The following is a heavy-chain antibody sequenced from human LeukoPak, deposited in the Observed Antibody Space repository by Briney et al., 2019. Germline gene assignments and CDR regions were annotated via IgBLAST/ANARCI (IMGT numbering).Heavy chain of an antibody. D-gene: IGHD2-8*01. J-gene: IGHJ6*03. Sequence: ASVKVSCKASGYTFTSYAMNWVRQAPGQGLEWMGWINTNTGNPTYAQGFTGRFVFSLDTSVSTAYLQISSLKAEDTAVYYCAREGCTNGVCGNYYYYYMDVWGKGTTVTVSS. V-gene: IGHV7-4-1*02. CDR3: AREGCTNGVCGNYYYYYMDV. CDR2: INTNTGNP. CDR1: GYTFTSYA.